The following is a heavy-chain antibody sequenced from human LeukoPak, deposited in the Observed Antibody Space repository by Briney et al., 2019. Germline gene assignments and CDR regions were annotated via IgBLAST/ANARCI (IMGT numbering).Heavy chain of an antibody. CDR2: ISGSVGSK. J-gene: IGHJ4*02. CDR1: GFAFSKYA. V-gene: IGHV3-23*01. CDR3: AKGTTYYDILTGYGYPYYFDH. D-gene: IGHD3-9*01. Sequence: GGSLRLSCAASGFAFSKYAMSWVRQAPGKGLEWVSAISGSVGSKYYADSVKGRFTISRDNSKNTLYVQMNSLRAEDTATYYCAKGTTYYDILTGYGYPYYFDHWGQGTLVTVSS.